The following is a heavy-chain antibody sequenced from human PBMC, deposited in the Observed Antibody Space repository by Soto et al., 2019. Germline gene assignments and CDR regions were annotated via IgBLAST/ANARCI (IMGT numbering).Heavy chain of an antibody. V-gene: IGHV1-69*06. CDR3: ARVVVPTTATTSNWFDP. CDR1: GGTFSSYA. J-gene: IGHJ5*02. D-gene: IGHD4-17*01. Sequence: ASVKVSCKTSGGTFSSYAISWVRQAPGQGLEWMGGIVPLFRTTNYAQKFQGRVTITADTSTYTVYMELSGLRSGDTAVYYCARVVVPTTATTSNWFDPWGQGTLVTVSS. CDR2: IVPLFRTT.